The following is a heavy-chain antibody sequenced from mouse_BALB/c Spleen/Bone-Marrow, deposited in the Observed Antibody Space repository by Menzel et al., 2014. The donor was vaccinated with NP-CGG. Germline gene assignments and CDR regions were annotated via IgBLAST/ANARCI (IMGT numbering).Heavy chain of an antibody. J-gene: IGHJ4*01. CDR1: GFNIKDPY. Sequence: VQLKESGAELVKPGASVKLSCTASGFNIKDPYMHWVKKRPEQGLEWIGRIDPANGNTKYDPKFQGKATVTADTSSNTVYLQLSSLTSEDTAVYYCARAYYGNYPYVMDYWGQGTSVTVSS. V-gene: IGHV14-3*02. D-gene: IGHD2-10*01. CDR3: ARAYYGNYPYVMDY. CDR2: IDPANGNT.